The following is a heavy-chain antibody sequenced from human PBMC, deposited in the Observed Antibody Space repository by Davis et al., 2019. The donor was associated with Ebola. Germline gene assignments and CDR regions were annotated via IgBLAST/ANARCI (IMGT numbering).Heavy chain of an antibody. J-gene: IGHJ4*02. D-gene: IGHD3-3*01. CDR2: ISGSGGNT. V-gene: IGHV3-23*01. CDR3: AGGDFWSGQFDY. CDR1: GFTFSSYA. Sequence: GESLKISCAASGFTFSSYAMSWVRQAPGKGLEWVSAISGSGGNTYYADSVKGRFTISRDNSKKTMYLQMNSLRVDDTAVYYCAGGDFWSGQFDYWGQGTLVTVSS.